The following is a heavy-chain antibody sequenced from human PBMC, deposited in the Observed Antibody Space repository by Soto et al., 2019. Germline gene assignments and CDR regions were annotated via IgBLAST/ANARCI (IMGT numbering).Heavy chain of an antibody. D-gene: IGHD2-8*02. Sequence: QVQLQQWGAGLLKPSETLSLTCAVYGGSFSGYYWSWIRQPPGKGLEWIGEINHSGSTNYNPSLKSRVTISVDTSKNQFSLKLSSVTAADTAVYYCARGPLAVGTLITMAFDIWGQGTMVTVSS. J-gene: IGHJ3*02. CDR3: ARGPLAVGTLITMAFDI. CDR1: GGSFSGYY. CDR2: INHSGST. V-gene: IGHV4-34*01.